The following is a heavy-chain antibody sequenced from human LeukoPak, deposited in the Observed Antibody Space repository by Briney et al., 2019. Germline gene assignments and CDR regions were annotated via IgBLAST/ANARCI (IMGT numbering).Heavy chain of an antibody. J-gene: IGHJ4*02. CDR3: ARDQVECTGGTCQSRVGFDF. Sequence: SSETLSLTCTVSGDSISNGVKYRSWIRQHPGRGLEWIGYIYHSGRSYYNPSLKSRITMSVDTSKNQFSLNLSSVTAADTAVYYCARDQVECTGGTCQSRVGFDFWGQGTLVTVSS. D-gene: IGHD2-8*02. V-gene: IGHV4-31*03. CDR2: IYHSGRS. CDR1: GDSISNGVKY.